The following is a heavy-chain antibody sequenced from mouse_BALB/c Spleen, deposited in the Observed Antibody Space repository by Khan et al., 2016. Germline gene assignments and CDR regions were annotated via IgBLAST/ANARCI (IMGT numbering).Heavy chain of an antibody. Sequence: EVQLQESGPGLVKPSQSLSLTCTVTGYSITSDYAWSWIRQSRGNKQEWMGYIHYSGGTCYNPSLKSRTSITRYTSKNHFFLQLNSVTTEDADAYYCARGDFDCDYFDYWGQGTTLTVSS. CDR2: IHYSGGT. CDR1: GYSITSDYA. V-gene: IGHV3-2*02. J-gene: IGHJ2*01. D-gene: IGHD2-4*01. CDR3: ARGDFDCDYFDY.